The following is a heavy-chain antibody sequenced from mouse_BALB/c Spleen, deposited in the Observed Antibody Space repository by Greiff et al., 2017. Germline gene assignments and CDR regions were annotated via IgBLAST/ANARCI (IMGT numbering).Heavy chain of an antibody. CDR1: GFSLPSYG. D-gene: IGHD3-2*02. CDR2: IWAGGST. V-gene: IGHV2-9*02. Sequence: QVQLKQSGPGLVAPSQSLSIPCTASGFSLPSYGVSWVRQPPGKGLEWLGVIWAGGSTNYNSALMSRLSISKDNSKSQVFLKMNSLQSDDTAMYYCARGTSEEGFAYWGQGTLVTVSA. J-gene: IGHJ3*01. CDR3: ARGTSEEGFAY.